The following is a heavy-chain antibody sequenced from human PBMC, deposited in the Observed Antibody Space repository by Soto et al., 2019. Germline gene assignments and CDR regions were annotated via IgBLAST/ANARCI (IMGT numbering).Heavy chain of an antibody. Sequence: QVQLVESGGGVVQPGRSLRLSCAASGFTFSNYAMHWVRQAPGKGLEWVAVISYDGSTKYYADSVNGRFTISRDNSKNTRYLQMNSLRAEDTVVEDCAREGNDFCSGPHAAYWGQGTLVTVSS. CDR2: ISYDGSTK. J-gene: IGHJ4*02. D-gene: IGHD3-3*01. CDR3: AREGNDFCSGPHAAY. CDR1: GFTFSNYA. V-gene: IGHV3-30-3*01.